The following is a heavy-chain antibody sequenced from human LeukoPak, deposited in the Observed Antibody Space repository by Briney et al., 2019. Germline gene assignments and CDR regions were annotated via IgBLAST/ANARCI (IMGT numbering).Heavy chain of an antibody. CDR3: ATDLTTLTHYYDSSGYAFDY. J-gene: IGHJ4*02. CDR1: GYTLTELS. Sequence: GASVKVSCKVSGYTLTELSIHWVRQAPGKGLEWVGGFDPEDGETIYAQKFQGRVTMTEDPSTDTGYMELSSLRSEDTAVYYCATDLTTLTHYYDSSGYAFDYWGQGTLVTVSS. V-gene: IGHV1-24*01. D-gene: IGHD3-22*01. CDR2: FDPEDGET.